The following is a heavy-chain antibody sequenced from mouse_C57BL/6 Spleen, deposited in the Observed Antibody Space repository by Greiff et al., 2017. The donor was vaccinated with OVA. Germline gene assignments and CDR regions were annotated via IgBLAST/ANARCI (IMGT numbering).Heavy chain of an antibody. J-gene: IGHJ1*03. D-gene: IGHD1-1*01. V-gene: IGHV1-26*01. CDR3: ARARYRDWYFDV. Sequence: EVQLQQSGPELVKPGASVKISCKASGYTFTDYYMNWVKQRHGKSLEWIGDINPNNGGTSYNQKFKGKATLTVDKSSSTAYMELRSLTAEDSAVDYCARARYRDWYFDVWGTGTTVTVSS. CDR2: INPNNGGT. CDR1: GYTFTDYY.